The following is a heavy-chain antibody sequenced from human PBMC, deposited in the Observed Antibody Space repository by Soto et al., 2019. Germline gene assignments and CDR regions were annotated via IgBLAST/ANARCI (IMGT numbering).Heavy chain of an antibody. CDR2: INHSGST. D-gene: IGHD3-22*01. CDR3: ARNYDSSGGDSH. J-gene: IGHJ4*02. V-gene: IGHV4-34*01. CDR1: GGSFSGYY. Sequence: SETLSLTCAVYGGSFSGYYWSWIRQPPGKGLEWIGEINHSGSTNYNPSLKSRVTISVDTSKNQFSLKLSSVTAADTAVYYCARNYDSSGGDSHWSQGTLVTLSS.